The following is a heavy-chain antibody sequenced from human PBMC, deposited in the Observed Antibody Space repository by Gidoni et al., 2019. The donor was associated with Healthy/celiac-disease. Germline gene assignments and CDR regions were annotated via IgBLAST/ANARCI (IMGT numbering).Heavy chain of an antibody. Sequence: QVQLQESAPGLVTPSETLSLTCPVSGGSLSRYYWRWIRQPPGKGLEWIGYIYYSGSTNYNPSLKSRVTISVDTSKNQFSLKLSSVTAADTAVYYWARVGYDFWSGYYSPYYYYGMDVWGQGTTVTVSS. CDR3: ARVGYDFWSGYYSPYYYYGMDV. D-gene: IGHD3-3*01. J-gene: IGHJ6*02. V-gene: IGHV4-59*01. CDR2: IYYSGST. CDR1: GGSLSRYY.